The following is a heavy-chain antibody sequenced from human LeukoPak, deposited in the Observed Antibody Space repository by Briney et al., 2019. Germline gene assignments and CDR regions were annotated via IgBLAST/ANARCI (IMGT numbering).Heavy chain of an antibody. CDR1: GFTFSTYD. J-gene: IGHJ4*02. D-gene: IGHD4-23*01. Sequence: GGSLRLSCAASGFTFSTYDMHWVRQVTGKGLEWVSAISIAGDTYYSGSVKGRFSISRENAKNSSYLQMNSLRAGDTAVYYCARGGGGTPDYWGQGTLVTVSS. V-gene: IGHV3-13*01. CDR2: ISIAGDT. CDR3: ARGGGGTPDY.